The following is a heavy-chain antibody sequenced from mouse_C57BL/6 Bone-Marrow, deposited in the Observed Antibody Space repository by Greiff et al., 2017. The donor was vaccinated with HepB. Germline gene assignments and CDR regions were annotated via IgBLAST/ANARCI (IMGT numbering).Heavy chain of an antibody. CDR1: GYAFSSYW. V-gene: IGHV1-80*01. CDR3: ARLGSSTYWYVDV. D-gene: IGHD1-1*01. J-gene: IGHJ1*03. Sequence: VQLQQSGAELVKPGASVKTSCKASGYAFSSYWMNWVKQRPGKGLEWIGQIYPGDGDTNYNRKFKGKATLTADKSSSTAYMQLSSLTSEDSAVYFCARLGSSTYWYVDVCGRGNTVTVSS. CDR2: IYPGDGDT.